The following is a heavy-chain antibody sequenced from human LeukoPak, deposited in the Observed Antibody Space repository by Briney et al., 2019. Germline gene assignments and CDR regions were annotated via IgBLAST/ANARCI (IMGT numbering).Heavy chain of an antibody. CDR3: ARMCSFTMVRGVMNPYGMDV. Sequence: SETLSLTCTVSGGSISSYYWSWIRQPSGKGLEWIGYIYYSGSTNYNPSLKSRVTISVDTSKNQFSLKLSSVTAADTAVYYCARMCSFTMVRGVMNPYGMDVWGQGTTVTVSS. J-gene: IGHJ6*02. CDR2: IYYSGST. V-gene: IGHV4-59*01. D-gene: IGHD3-10*01. CDR1: GGSISSYY.